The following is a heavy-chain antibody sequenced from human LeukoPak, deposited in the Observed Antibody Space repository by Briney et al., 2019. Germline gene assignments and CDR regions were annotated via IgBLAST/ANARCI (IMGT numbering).Heavy chain of an antibody. V-gene: IGHV5-51*01. D-gene: IGHD5-12*01. CDR3: ARHSGYEGVAY. CDR1: RYSFFNYS. J-gene: IGHJ4*02. Sequence: GESLKISCIGPRYSFFNYSLGWSRPMPSKRLEWMGIIYPGASDTSYSPSSQGQVTISADTSTSTASLQWSSLKPSDTAMYYCARHSGYEGVAYCGQAPLATAS. CDR2: IYPGASDT.